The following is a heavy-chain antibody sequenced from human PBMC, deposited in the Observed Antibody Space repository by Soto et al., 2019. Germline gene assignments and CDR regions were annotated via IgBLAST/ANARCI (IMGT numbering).Heavy chain of an antibody. J-gene: IGHJ4*02. D-gene: IGHD2-8*01. CDR2: ISAHNGNT. CDR1: GYGFTTYG. Sequence: QVHLVQSGAEVKKPGASVKVSCKGSGYGFTTYGITWVRQAPGQGLAWMAWISAHNGNTNSAQKLQGRVTVTRDTSTSTAYMELRSLRSDDTAVYSCARGMYGDYWGQGALVTVSS. V-gene: IGHV1-18*01. CDR3: ARGMYGDY.